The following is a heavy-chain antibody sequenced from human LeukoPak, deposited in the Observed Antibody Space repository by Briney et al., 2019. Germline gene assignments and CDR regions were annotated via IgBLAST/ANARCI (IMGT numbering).Heavy chain of an antibody. Sequence: GGSLRLYCAASGFTFSSYAMSWVRQAPGKGLEWVSLITGSGGSTYYADSVKGRFTISRDNSKNTLWLQMNSLRADDTAVYYCAKERYYETSAYDYSFDYWGQGTLVTVSS. CDR1: GFTFSSYA. CDR3: AKERYYETSAYDYSFDY. D-gene: IGHD3-22*01. CDR2: ITGSGGST. J-gene: IGHJ4*02. V-gene: IGHV3-23*01.